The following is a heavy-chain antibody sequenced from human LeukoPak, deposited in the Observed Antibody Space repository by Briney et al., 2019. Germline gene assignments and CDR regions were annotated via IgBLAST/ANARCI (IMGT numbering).Heavy chain of an antibody. D-gene: IGHD3-10*01. CDR1: GYTFTAYY. J-gene: IGHJ6*02. CDR2: ISAYNGYT. Sequence: ASVKVSCKASGYTFTAYYMHWVRQAPGQGLEWMGWISAYNGYTSYARNFQGRVTMTTDASTTTAYMELRSLRSDDTAVYYCVREVTMVRGVITFYHYNGMDVWGQGTAVTVSS. CDR3: VREVTMVRGVITFYHYNGMDV. V-gene: IGHV1-18*04.